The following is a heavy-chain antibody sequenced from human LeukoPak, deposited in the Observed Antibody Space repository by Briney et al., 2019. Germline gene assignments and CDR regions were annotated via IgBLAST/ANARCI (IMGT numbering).Heavy chain of an antibody. Sequence: GGSLRLSCAASGFTFSSYGMHWVRQAPGKGLEWVAVIWYDGSNKYYADSVKDRFTISRDNSKNTLYLQMNSLRAEDTAVYYCARSSSHYYYYYYGMDVWGQGTTVTVSS. D-gene: IGHD1-26*01. CDR2: IWYDGSNK. CDR3: ARSSSHYYYYYYGMDV. CDR1: GFTFSSYG. V-gene: IGHV3-33*01. J-gene: IGHJ6*02.